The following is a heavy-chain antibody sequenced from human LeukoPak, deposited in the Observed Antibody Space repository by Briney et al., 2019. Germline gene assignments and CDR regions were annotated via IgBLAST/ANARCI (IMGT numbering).Heavy chain of an antibody. V-gene: IGHV4-4*07. CDR1: GGSIRTYY. CDR2: IDGSGST. J-gene: IGHJ4*02. D-gene: IGHD6-19*01. CDR3: ARSPLSSSGWYRADY. Sequence: SETLSLTCTVSGGSIRTYYWNWIRQPAGKELEWIGHIDGSGSTTFSPSLRSRVTMSVDSSKSQISLNLNSVTAADTAMYYCARSPLSSSGWYRADYWGQGTLVTVSS.